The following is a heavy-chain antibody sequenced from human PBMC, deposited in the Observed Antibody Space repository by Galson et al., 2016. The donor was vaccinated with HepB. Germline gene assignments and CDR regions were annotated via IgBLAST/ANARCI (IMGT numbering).Heavy chain of an antibody. CDR3: ATIDAETGTLDY. J-gene: IGHJ4*02. D-gene: IGHD1-7*01. CDR2: FDPEDGET. V-gene: IGHV1-24*01. CDR1: GYTRTELS. Sequence: SVKVSCKVSGYTRTELSMHWVRQAPGKGLEWMGGFDPEDGETLYAQKFQGRVTMTEDTSTYTAYMDLYSLRSEDTAVYYCATIDAETGTLDYWGPGTLVTVSS.